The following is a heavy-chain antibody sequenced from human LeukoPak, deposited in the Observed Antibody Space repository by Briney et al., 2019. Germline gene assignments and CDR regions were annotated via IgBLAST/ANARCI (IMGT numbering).Heavy chain of an antibody. D-gene: IGHD3-22*01. CDR3: AIGPTRPQSSGYYFYFDY. CDR2: IIPISGTA. V-gene: IGHV1-69*05. CDR1: GGTFSSYA. Sequence: SVKVSCKASGGTFSSYAISWVRQAPGQGLEWMGGIIPISGTANYAQKFQGRVTITTDESTSTAYMELSSLRSEDTAVHYCAIGPTRPQSSGYYFYFDYWGQGTLVTVSS. J-gene: IGHJ4*02.